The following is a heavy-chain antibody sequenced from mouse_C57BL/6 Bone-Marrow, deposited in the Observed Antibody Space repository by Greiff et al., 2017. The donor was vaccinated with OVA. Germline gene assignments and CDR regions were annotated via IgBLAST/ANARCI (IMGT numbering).Heavy chain of an antibody. CDR3: ARYAGFWYFDV. CDR2: IRNKANGYTT. Sequence: EVMLVESGGGLVQPGGSLSLSCAASGFTFTDYYMSWVRQPPGKALEWLGFIRNKANGYTTEYSASVKGRFTISRDNSQSSLYLQMNALRAEDSATYYCARYAGFWYFDVWGTGTTVTVSS. CDR1: GFTFTDYY. J-gene: IGHJ1*03. V-gene: IGHV7-3*01.